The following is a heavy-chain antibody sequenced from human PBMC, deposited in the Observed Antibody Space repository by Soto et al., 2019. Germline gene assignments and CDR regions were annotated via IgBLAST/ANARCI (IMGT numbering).Heavy chain of an antibody. CDR3: ARAFSNYGDYYDAFYI. CDR1: GFTFSSYW. V-gene: IGHV3-7*01. J-gene: IGHJ3*02. D-gene: IGHD4-17*01. CDR2: IKQDGSDK. Sequence: GGSLRLSCAASGFTFSSYWMSWVRQAPGKGLEWVAKIKQDGSDKYYVDSVKGRFTISRDNAKNSLYLQMNSLRAEDTAVYYCARAFSNYGDYYDAFYIWGQGTMVTVSS.